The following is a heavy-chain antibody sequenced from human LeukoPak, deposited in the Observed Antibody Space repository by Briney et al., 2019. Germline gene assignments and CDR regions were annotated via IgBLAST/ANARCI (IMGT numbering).Heavy chain of an antibody. CDR3: ARAVSGYSYGYLPFDY. V-gene: IGHV1-2*02. Sequence: GASVKVSCKASGYTFTGYYMHWVRQAPGQGLEWMGWINPNSGGTNYAQKFQGRVTMTRDTSISTAYMELSRLRSDDTAVYYCARAVSGYSYGYLPFDYWGQGTLVTVSS. CDR1: GYTFTGYY. D-gene: IGHD5-18*01. CDR2: INPNSGGT. J-gene: IGHJ4*02.